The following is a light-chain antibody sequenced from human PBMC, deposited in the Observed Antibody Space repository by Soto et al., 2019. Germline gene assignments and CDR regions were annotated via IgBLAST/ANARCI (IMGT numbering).Light chain of an antibody. J-gene: IGLJ2*01. CDR2: EVS. V-gene: IGLV2-8*01. CDR3: SSYAGSNAYVV. CDR1: SCDVGGYNY. Sequence: QSVLTQPPSASGSPGQSVTISCTGTSCDVGGYNYVSWYQQHPGKAPKLMIYEVSKRPSGVPDRFSGSKSGNTASLTVSGLQAEDEADYYCSSYAGSNAYVVFGGGTKLTVL.